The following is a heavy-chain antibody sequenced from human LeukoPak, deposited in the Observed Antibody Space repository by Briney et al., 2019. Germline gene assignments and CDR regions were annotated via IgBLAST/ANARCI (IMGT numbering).Heavy chain of an antibody. CDR1: GFTFSSYG. D-gene: IGHD3-22*01. CDR3: AKDGSSGYYPYVFDI. J-gene: IGHJ3*02. CDR2: ISYDGSNK. Sequence: PGRSLRLSCAASGFTFSSYGMNWVRQAPGKGLEWVAVISYDGSNKYYADSVKGRFTISRDNSKNTLYLQMNSLRAEDTAVYYCAKDGSSGYYPYVFDIWGQGTKVTVSS. V-gene: IGHV3-30*18.